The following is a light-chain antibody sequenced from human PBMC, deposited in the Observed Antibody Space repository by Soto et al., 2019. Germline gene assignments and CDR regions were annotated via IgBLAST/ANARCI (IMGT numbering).Light chain of an antibody. J-gene: IGLJ2*01. V-gene: IGLV1-40*01. CDR2: GNS. CDR1: SSNIGAGYD. Sequence: QSVLTQPPSVSGAPGQRVTISCTGSSSNIGAGYDVHWYQQLPGTAPKLLIYGNSNRPSGVPDRFSGSKSGTSASLAITGLKAEDEADYYCAAWHDSLSGVIFGGGTQLTVL. CDR3: AAWHDSLSGVI.